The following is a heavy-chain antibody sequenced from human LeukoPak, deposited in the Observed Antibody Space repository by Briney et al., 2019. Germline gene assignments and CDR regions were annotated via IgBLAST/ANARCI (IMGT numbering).Heavy chain of an antibody. CDR1: GGFISSGGYY. V-gene: IGHV4-31*03. J-gene: IGHJ4*02. CDR3: ARGYGDPSQPFDY. Sequence: SETLSLTCTVSGGFISSGGYYWSWIRQHPGKGLEWIGYIYYSGSTYYNPSLKSRVTLSVDTSKNQFSLKLSSVTAADTAVYYCARGYGDPSQPFDYWGQGTLVTVSS. CDR2: IYYSGST. D-gene: IGHD4-17*01.